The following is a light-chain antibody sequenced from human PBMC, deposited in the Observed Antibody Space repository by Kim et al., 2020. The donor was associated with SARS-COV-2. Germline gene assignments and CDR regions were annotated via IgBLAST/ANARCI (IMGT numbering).Light chain of an antibody. CDR3: SSYTSSSTTDV. CDR2: DVT. J-gene: IGLJ1*01. CDR1: SSDVGGYKY. V-gene: IGLV2-14*03. Sequence: QSITISCTGTSSDVGGYKYVSWYQQHPGKAPKLMIYDVTNWPSGVSTRFSGSKSGNTASLTISGLQAEDEADYYCSSYTSSSTTDVFGTGTKVTVL.